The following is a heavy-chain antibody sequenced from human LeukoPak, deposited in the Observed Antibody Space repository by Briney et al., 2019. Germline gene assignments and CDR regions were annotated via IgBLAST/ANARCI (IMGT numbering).Heavy chain of an antibody. CDR2: ISGDGGTT. CDR3: AKDSAGHYDRSGYYRIDH. D-gene: IGHD3-22*01. V-gene: IGHV3-43*02. J-gene: IGHJ4*02. CDR1: GFTFDDYA. Sequence: GGSLRLSCVASGFTFDDYAMHWVRQAPGKGLEWVSLISGDGGTTYYADSVKGRITISRDTSKNSLYLQMNSLRTEDTALYYCAKDSAGHYDRSGYYRIDHWGRGTLVTVSS.